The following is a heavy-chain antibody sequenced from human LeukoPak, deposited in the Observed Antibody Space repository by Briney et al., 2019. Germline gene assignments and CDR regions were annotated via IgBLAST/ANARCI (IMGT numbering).Heavy chain of an antibody. Sequence: SETLSLTCTVSGYSISSGYYWGWIRQPPGKGLEWIGSIYHSGSTYYNPSLKSRVTISVDTSKNQFSLKLSSVTAADTAVYYCARDPYNDGSGSYSLFDYWGQGTLVTVSS. CDR3: ARDPYNDGSGSYSLFDY. CDR2: IYHSGST. D-gene: IGHD3-10*01. J-gene: IGHJ4*02. V-gene: IGHV4-38-2*02. CDR1: GYSISSGYY.